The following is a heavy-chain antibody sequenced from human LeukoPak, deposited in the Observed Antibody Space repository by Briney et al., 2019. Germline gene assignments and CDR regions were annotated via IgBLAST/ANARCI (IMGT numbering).Heavy chain of an antibody. CDR2: ISGSGGST. CDR3: AKDFPPGDQLPKYFHR. J-gene: IGHJ1*01. CDR1: GFTFGNYA. V-gene: IGHV3-23*01. D-gene: IGHD2-2*01. Sequence: GGSLRLSCAASGFTFGNYAMSWVRQAPGKGLEWVSFISGSGGSTYYADSVRGRSTISRDNSKNTLYLQMNSLRAEDTAVYFCAKDFPPGDQLPKYFHRWGQGTLVAVSS.